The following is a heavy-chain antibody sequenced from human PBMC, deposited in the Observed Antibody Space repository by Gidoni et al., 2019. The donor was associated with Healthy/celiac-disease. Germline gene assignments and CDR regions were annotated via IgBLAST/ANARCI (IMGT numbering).Heavy chain of an antibody. CDR2: ISGNSGSI. D-gene: IGHD1-26*01. Sequence: EVQLVESGGGLVQPGRSLSLSCAASVFTFDDYAMHWVRQAPGKGLEWVSGISGNSGSIGYADSVKGRFTISRDNAKNSLYLQMNSLRAEDTALYYCAKDSGWELLSYFDYWGQGTLVTVSS. J-gene: IGHJ4*02. CDR1: VFTFDDYA. V-gene: IGHV3-9*01. CDR3: AKDSGWELLSYFDY.